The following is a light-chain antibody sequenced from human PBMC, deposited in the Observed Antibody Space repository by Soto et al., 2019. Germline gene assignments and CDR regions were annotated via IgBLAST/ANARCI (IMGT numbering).Light chain of an antibody. CDR2: AAS. CDR1: QGISRW. J-gene: IGKJ1*01. CDR3: QQYNSYS. V-gene: IGKV1-5*02. Sequence: IQMTPSPSSVSASVGARVTIICRASQGISRWLAWYKQKPGKAPKLLIYAASTVHSGVPSRFSGSGSGTEFTLTISSLQPDDFATYYCQQYNSYSFGQGTKVDVK.